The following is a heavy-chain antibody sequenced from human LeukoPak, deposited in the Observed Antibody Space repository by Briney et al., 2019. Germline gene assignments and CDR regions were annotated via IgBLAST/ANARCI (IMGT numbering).Heavy chain of an antibody. D-gene: IGHD6-19*01. V-gene: IGHV3-7*01. CDR1: GFTFSSYW. Sequence: GGSLRLSCAASGFTFSSYWMSWVRQAPGKGLEWVANIKQDGSEKYYVDSVKGRFTISRDNAKNSLYLQMNSLRAEDTAVYYCARTPRHWVAGPTVHDYWGQGTLVTVSS. J-gene: IGHJ4*02. CDR3: ARTPRHWVAGPTVHDY. CDR2: IKQDGSEK.